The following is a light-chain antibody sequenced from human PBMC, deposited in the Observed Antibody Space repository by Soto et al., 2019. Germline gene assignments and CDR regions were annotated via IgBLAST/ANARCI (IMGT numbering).Light chain of an antibody. CDR2: DVN. CDR1: SSDVGGYNL. CDR3: CSYAGSYTHVV. Sequence: QSVLTQPRSVSGSPGQSVTISCTGTSSDVGGYNLVSWYQQHPGKAPKLMIYDVNKRPSGVPDRFSGSKSGNTASLTISGLQAEDEADYYCCSYAGSYTHVVFGGGTKVTVL. V-gene: IGLV2-11*01. J-gene: IGLJ2*01.